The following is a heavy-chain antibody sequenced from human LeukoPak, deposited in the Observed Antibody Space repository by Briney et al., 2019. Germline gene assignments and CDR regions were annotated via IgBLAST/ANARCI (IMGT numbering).Heavy chain of an antibody. CDR1: GYSFTSYW. CDR2: IYPGDSDT. J-gene: IGHJ6*02. V-gene: IGHV5-51*01. D-gene: IGHD2-2*01. Sequence: GESLKISCKGSGYSFTSYWIGWVRQMTGKGLEWMGIIYPGDSDTRYSPSFQGQVTISADKSISTASLQWSSLKASDTAMYYCARLRTSYCSSTSCLGSYCDGMHVWGQGTTVTVSS. CDR3: ARLRTSYCSSTSCLGSYCDGMHV.